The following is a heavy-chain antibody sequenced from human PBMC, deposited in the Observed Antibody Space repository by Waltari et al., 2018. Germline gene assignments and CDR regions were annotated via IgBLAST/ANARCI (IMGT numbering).Heavy chain of an antibody. CDR2: ISPDSSYI. J-gene: IGHJ4*02. V-gene: IGHV3-21*01. CDR1: GFTFGPYR. D-gene: IGHD1-1*01. CDR3: ARVSGRLERYSDLDY. Sequence: EVQMLESGGGLVTPGGSLRLSCEASGFTFGPYRLNWVRQAPGKGLEWGSSISPDSSYIYYAGSVKGRFTISRDNAKNSLYVQMSSLRAEDTAVYYCARVSGRLERYSDLDYWGQGTLVTVSS.